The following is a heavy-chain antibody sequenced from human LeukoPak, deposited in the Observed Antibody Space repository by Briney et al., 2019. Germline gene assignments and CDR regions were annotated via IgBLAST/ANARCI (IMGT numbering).Heavy chain of an antibody. Sequence: GGSLRLSCAASGFTFSSYGMHWVRQAPGKGLEWVAFIRYDGSNKYYADSVKGRFTISRDNSKDTLYLQMNSLRAEDTAVYYCAKKVSGDWYFDLWGRGTLVTVSS. CDR1: GFTFSSYG. CDR3: AKKVSGDWYFDL. J-gene: IGHJ2*01. V-gene: IGHV3-30*02. CDR2: IRYDGSNK. D-gene: IGHD7-27*01.